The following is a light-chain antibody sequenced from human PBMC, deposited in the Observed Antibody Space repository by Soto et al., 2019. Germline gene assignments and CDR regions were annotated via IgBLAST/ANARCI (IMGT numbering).Light chain of an antibody. CDR1: SSNIGAGYD. CDR3: QSYDSSLRGYV. Sequence: QSVLTQPPSVSGAPGQRVTISCTGSSSNIGAGYDVHWYQQLPGAAPKLLIYGNFIRPSGVPDRFSGSKSGTSASLAITGLQAEDEADYSCQSYDSSLRGYVFGTGTKLTVL. J-gene: IGLJ1*01. CDR2: GNF. V-gene: IGLV1-40*01.